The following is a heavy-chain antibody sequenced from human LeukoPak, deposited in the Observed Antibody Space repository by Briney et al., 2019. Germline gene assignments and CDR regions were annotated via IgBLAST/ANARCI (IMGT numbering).Heavy chain of an antibody. D-gene: IGHD2-2*01. Sequence: GGSLRLSCAASGFTFSSYAMSWVRQAPGKGLEWVSAISGSGGSTYYADSVKGRFTISRDNSKNTLYLQMNSLRAEDTAVYYCAKAEGNIVVVPAAIEGAFDIWGQGTMVTVSS. CDR3: AKAEGNIVVVPAAIEGAFDI. CDR2: ISGSGGST. J-gene: IGHJ3*02. CDR1: GFTFSSYA. V-gene: IGHV3-23*01.